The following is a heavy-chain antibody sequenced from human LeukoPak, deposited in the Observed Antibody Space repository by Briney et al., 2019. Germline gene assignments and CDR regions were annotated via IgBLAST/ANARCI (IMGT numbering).Heavy chain of an antibody. D-gene: IGHD2-21*02. CDR3: ARIGGGGDGNDAFDI. J-gene: IGHJ3*02. Sequence: GGSLRLSCAVSGFTFSDYWMSWVRQPPGKGLEWVSSISSSSSYIYYADSVKGRFTISRDNAKNSLYLQMNSLRAEDTAVYYCARIGGGGDGNDAFDIWGQGTMVTVSS. CDR2: ISSSSSYI. V-gene: IGHV3-21*01. CDR1: GFTFSDYW.